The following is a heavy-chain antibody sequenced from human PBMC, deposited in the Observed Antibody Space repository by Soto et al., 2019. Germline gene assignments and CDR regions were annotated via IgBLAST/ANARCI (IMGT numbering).Heavy chain of an antibody. CDR1: GFTFSSYA. V-gene: IGHV3-23*01. D-gene: IGHD4-17*01. Sequence: EVQLLESGGGLVQPGGSLRLSCAASGFTFSSYAMSWVRQAPGKGLEWVSAISGSGGSTYYADSVKGRFTISRDNSKNTLYLQMNSLRAEDTAVYYCAKEPPSRYYGDLEYFQHWGQGTLVTVSS. CDR3: AKEPPSRYYGDLEYFQH. CDR2: ISGSGGST. J-gene: IGHJ1*01.